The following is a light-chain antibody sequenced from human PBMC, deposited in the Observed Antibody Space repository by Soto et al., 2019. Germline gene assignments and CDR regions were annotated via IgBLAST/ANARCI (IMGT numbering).Light chain of an antibody. J-gene: IGKJ3*01. CDR2: GAS. CDR3: QQYGSSPFT. V-gene: IGKV3-20*01. CDR1: QSVSSSY. Sequence: EIVLTQSPGTLSLSPGERATLSCRASQSVSSSYLAWYQQKPGQAPRLLIYGASSRATGIPDRFSGSGSVTHFPLTISILEPEDFAVYYCQQYGSSPFTFCPGTKVHIK.